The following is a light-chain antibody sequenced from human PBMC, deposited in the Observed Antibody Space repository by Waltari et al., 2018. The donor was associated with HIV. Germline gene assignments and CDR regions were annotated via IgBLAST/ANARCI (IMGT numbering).Light chain of an antibody. V-gene: IGLV1-47*01. CDR1: SSNIGDNY. Sequence: QSALTQPPSTSGTPGQTVTIPCSGSSSNIGDNYVSWYQQLPGTAPKLLIYRNSQRPSGVRDRFSGSKSGTSASLAINDLRSEDEAEYHCAAWDDSLSCWVFGGGTNLTVL. J-gene: IGLJ3*02. CDR2: RNS. CDR3: AAWDDSLSCWV.